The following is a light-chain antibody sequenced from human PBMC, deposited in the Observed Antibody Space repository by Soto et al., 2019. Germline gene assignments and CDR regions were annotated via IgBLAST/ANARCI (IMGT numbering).Light chain of an antibody. CDR1: ALPKQY. CDR3: QSADSSGTSLVV. Sequence: SYELTQPPSVSVSPGQTARLTCSGDALPKQYAYWYQQKPGQAPVLVIYKDSERPSGIPERFSGSSSGTTVTLTISGVQAEDEADYYCQSADSSGTSLVVFGGGTKLTVL. CDR2: KDS. J-gene: IGLJ2*01. V-gene: IGLV3-25*03.